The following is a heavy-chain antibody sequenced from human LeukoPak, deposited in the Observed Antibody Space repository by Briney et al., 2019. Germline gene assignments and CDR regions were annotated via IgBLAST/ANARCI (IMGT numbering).Heavy chain of an antibody. J-gene: IGHJ4*02. CDR3: ARHAATAVRGTGYFDY. CDR1: GGSISSYY. Sequence: PSETLSLTCTVAGGSISSYYWTWIRQPPRQGREWIGYVYYIGNTNCNPSLRSGVTISVDPSKNHFSLKLSSVPAADTAVYYCARHAATAVRGTGYFDYWGQGSLVTVSS. V-gene: IGHV4-59*08. CDR2: VYYIGNT. D-gene: IGHD6-19*01.